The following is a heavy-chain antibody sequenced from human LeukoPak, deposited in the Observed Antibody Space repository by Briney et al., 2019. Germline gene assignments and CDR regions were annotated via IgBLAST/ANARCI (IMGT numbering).Heavy chain of an antibody. D-gene: IGHD5-12*01. V-gene: IGHV1-2*02. CDR1: GYTFTDYY. CDR3: ARDMGRYSGYDYDY. Sequence: GASVKVSCTASGYTFTDYYLHWVRQRPRQGLEWVGWIHPNSGATHYAQKFQGRLTMTRDTSISTAYMELTRLRSDDTAVYYCARDMGRYSGYDYDYWGQGALVTASS. J-gene: IGHJ4*02. CDR2: IHPNSGAT.